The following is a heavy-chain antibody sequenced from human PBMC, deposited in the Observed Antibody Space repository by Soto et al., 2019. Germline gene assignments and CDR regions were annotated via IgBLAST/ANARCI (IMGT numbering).Heavy chain of an antibody. CDR3: AAATRGYLYYGLDG. J-gene: IGHJ6*02. V-gene: IGHV6-1*01. Sequence: SQTLSLTCAISGDTVSSNRAAWNWIRRSPSRGLEWLGRTYYRTRWYNDYAVSVKGRITINPDPSRNQFYLQLNSVTPEDTAVYYCAAATRGYLYYGLDGWGQVTTVTVSS. CDR1: GDTVSSNRAA. D-gene: IGHD5-12*01. CDR2: TYYRTRWYN.